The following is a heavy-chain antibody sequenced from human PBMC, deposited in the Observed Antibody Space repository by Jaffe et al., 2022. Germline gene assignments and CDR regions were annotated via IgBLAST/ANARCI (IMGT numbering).Heavy chain of an antibody. Sequence: EVQLLESGGGLVQPGGSLRLSCAASGFTFSSYAMSWVRQAPGKGLEWVSAISGSGGSTYYADSVKGRFTISRDNSKNTLYLQMNSLRAEDTAVYYCAKSENHVVTPTYFFDYWGQGTLVTVSS. J-gene: IGHJ4*02. V-gene: IGHV3-23*01. D-gene: IGHD2-15*01. CDR3: AKSENHVVTPTYFFDY. CDR1: GFTFSSYA. CDR2: ISGSGGST.